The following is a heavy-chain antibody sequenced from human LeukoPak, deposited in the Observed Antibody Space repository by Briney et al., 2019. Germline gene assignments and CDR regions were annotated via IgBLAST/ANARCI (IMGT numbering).Heavy chain of an antibody. V-gene: IGHV4-31*03. CDR1: GDSISSGGYY. J-gene: IGHJ4*02. Sequence: SETLSLTCTVSGDSISSGGYYWSWIRQHPGKGLEWIGYIYYSGSTYYNPSLKSRVTISVDTSKNQFSLKLSSVTAADTAVYYCARESAGSGVDYWGQGTLVTVSS. CDR3: ARESAGSGVDY. D-gene: IGHD3-10*01. CDR2: IYYSGST.